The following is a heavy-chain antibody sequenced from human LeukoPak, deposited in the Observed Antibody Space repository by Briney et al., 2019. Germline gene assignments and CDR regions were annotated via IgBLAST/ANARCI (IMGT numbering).Heavy chain of an antibody. CDR1: GFTFDDYG. Sequence: PGGSLRLSCAASGFTFDDYGMSWVRQAPGKGLEWVSGINWNGGSTGYADSVKGRFTISRDNAKNSLYLQMNSLRAEDTALYYCARATHYCESSGYDYWGQGTLVTVSS. J-gene: IGHJ4*02. CDR3: ARATHYCESSGYDY. CDR2: INWNGGST. D-gene: IGHD3-22*01. V-gene: IGHV3-20*04.